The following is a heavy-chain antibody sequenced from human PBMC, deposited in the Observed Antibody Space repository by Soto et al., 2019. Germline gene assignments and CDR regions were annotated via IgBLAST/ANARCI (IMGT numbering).Heavy chain of an antibody. V-gene: IGHV4-59*01. Sequence: PSETLSLTCTVSGGSISSYYWSWIRQPPGKGLEWIGYIYYSGSTNYNPSLKSRVTISVDTSKNQFSLKLSSVTAADTAVYYCARDRPYYDFWSGYYKDYYYGMDVWGQGTTVTAP. J-gene: IGHJ6*02. CDR1: GGSISSYY. D-gene: IGHD3-3*01. CDR3: ARDRPYYDFWSGYYKDYYYGMDV. CDR2: IYYSGST.